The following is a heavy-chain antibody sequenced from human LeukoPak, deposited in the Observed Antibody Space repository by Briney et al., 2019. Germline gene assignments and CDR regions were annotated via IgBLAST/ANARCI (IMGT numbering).Heavy chain of an antibody. CDR2: MNTISGNT. Sequence: ASVKVSCKASGYTFNSYDINWVRQAPGQRLEWMGWMNTISGNTGYAQKFQGRVYITRNTSISTDYMELSSLTSEDTAVYYCVRGRATVTTHWIDPWGQGTLVTVSS. V-gene: IGHV1-8*01. CDR3: VRGRATVTTHWIDP. J-gene: IGHJ5*02. CDR1: GYTFNSYD. D-gene: IGHD4-11*01.